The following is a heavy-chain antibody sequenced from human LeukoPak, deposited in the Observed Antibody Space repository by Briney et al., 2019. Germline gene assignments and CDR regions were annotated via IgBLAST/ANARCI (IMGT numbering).Heavy chain of an antibody. V-gene: IGHV4-39*07. CDR2: VYSSGST. CDR3: TRDKEYPGDGFDH. D-gene: IGHD3-10*01. CDR1: GDSISRSSYF. Sequence: SETLSLTCTVSGDSISRSSYFWAWIRQPPGKGLEWIGSVYSSGSTYYNPSLRSQITISVDTSKNQFYLKLTSVAAADTAMYYCTRDKEYPGDGFDHWGQGIPVTVSS. J-gene: IGHJ4*02.